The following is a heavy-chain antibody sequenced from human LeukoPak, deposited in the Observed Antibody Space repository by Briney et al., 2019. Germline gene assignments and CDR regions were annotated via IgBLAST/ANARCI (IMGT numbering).Heavy chain of an antibody. V-gene: IGHV3-7*01. Sequence: RGGSMTPACGASGFTFSEYWMTWVRQAPGGGPEWVANIKGDGTKMYYVDSVKGRFTISRDNDKNSLYLQMNNLRVEDTAVYHCARDSSCFDFWGQGAVHTVSS. CDR1: GFTFSEYW. CDR2: IKGDGTKM. CDR3: ARDSSCFDF. J-gene: IGHJ4*02. D-gene: IGHD6-19*01.